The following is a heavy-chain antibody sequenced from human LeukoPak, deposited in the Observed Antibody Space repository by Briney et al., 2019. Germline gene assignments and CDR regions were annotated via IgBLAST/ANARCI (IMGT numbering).Heavy chain of an antibody. D-gene: IGHD6-13*01. CDR1: GYSFTSYW. CDR2: IYPGDSDT. CDR3: ARAYSSHFFYYYYMGV. V-gene: IGHV5-51*01. Sequence: GESLKISCKGSGYSFTSYWIGWVRQMPGKGLEWMGIIYPGDSDTRYSPSFQGQVTISADKSISTAYLQWSSLKASDTAMYYCARAYSSHFFYYYYMGVWGKGTTVTVSS. J-gene: IGHJ6*03.